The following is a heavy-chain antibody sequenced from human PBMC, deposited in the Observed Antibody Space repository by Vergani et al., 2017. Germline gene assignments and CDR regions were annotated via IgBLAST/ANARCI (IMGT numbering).Heavy chain of an antibody. CDR3: ARDPGQWLVPYYCDY. V-gene: IGHV3-11*01. J-gene: IGHJ4*02. CDR2: FSSIGSTI. CDR1: GFTFSDYY. D-gene: IGHD6-19*01. Sequence: VQLVESGGGLVKPGGSLRLSCAASGFTFSDYYMSWIRQAPGKGLEWVSDFSSIGSTIYYADSVKGRFTISRDNAKNSLYLQMNSLRAEDTAVYYCARDPGQWLVPYYCDYWGQGTLVTVSS.